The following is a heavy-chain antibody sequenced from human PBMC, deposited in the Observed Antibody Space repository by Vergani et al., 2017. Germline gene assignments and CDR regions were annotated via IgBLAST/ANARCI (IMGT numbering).Heavy chain of an antibody. D-gene: IGHD2-15*01. Sequence: VQLVQSGGGVVQPGGSLRLSCVASGFTFNRYGMQWVRQAPGKGLKWVEYVLFDGSNAYYADSVKGRFIVSRDNSNNALYLQMNSLRTDDTAVYYCARDLAYCHEGSCALWGQGSVVTVSS. CDR2: VLFDGSNA. J-gene: IGHJ4*02. V-gene: IGHV3-30*02. CDR3: ARDLAYCHEGSCAL. CDR1: GFTFNRYG.